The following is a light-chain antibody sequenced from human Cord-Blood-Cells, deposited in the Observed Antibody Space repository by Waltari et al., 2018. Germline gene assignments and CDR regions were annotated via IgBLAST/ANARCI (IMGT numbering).Light chain of an antibody. CDR1: SSDVGGYNY. V-gene: IGLV2-14*01. CDR3: SSYTSSSTVV. Sequence: QSALTQPASVSGSPGQSITISCTVTSSDVGGYNYVSWYQQTPGKAPKLMIYEVSNRTAGVSNRFSGSKSGNTASLTISGLQAEDEADYYCSSYTSSSTVVFGGGTKLTVL. J-gene: IGLJ2*01. CDR2: EVS.